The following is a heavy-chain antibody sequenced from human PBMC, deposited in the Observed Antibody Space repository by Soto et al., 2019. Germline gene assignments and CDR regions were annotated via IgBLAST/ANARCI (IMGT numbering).Heavy chain of an antibody. D-gene: IGHD4-4*01. Sequence: EVQLVESGGGWVQPGGSLRLSCAASGFTFSSYWMSWVRQAPGKGLEWVANIKQDGSEQYYVDSVKCRFPISRDNAKNPLDLPMNSLRAEDTAVYYCARVLSGLTVTTSMKYYYYYMDVWGKGTTVTVSS. CDR3: ARVLSGLTVTTSMKYYYYYMDV. CDR2: IKQDGSEQ. CDR1: GFTFSSYW. J-gene: IGHJ6*03. V-gene: IGHV3-7*01.